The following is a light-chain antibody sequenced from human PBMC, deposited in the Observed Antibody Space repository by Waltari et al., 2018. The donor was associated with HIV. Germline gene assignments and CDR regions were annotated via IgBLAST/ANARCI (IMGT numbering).Light chain of an antibody. CDR3: VAWDDSLRGVL. CDR2: RNN. J-gene: IGLJ2*01. CDR1: TSNIGSNA. V-gene: IGLV1-47*01. Sequence: SVLTQPPSASGPPGQRVTISCSGSTSNIGSNAVFWYQPPPGAAPKLLIHRNNQRPSGVPDRFSGSTSGTSASLAISGLRSEDEADYYCVAWDDSLRGVLFGGGTKVAVL.